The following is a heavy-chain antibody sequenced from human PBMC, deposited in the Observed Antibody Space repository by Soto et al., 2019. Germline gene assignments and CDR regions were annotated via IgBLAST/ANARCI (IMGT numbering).Heavy chain of an antibody. CDR1: GFTFSGSA. J-gene: IGHJ3*02. CDR2: IISKANKYAT. D-gene: IGHD1-1*01. CDR3: TRYCTNCGYEFDI. Sequence: EVQLVESGGCLVQPGGSLKVSCVASGFTFSGSAMHWVRQASGKGLEWVGRIISKANKYATQYAASVKGRCTISRDDSKNTAYLQMNSLKTENTPVYYCTRYCTNCGYEFDIWGHGTMVTVSS. V-gene: IGHV3-73*01.